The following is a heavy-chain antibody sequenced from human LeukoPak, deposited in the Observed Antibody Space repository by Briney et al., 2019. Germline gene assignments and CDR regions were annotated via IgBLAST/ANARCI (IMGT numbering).Heavy chain of an antibody. CDR3: ARDRSNSDF. Sequence: ASVTVSFTTSGYKFKNYGISWVRQAPGQGGEWMGWVRADNGTQKFQDRATMTANTSTNPAYMELRSLRSDDTAVYYCARDRSNSDFWGQGTLVTVS. V-gene: IGHV1-18*01. D-gene: IGHD4-11*01. J-gene: IGHJ4*02. CDR2: VRADNG. CDR1: GYKFKNYG.